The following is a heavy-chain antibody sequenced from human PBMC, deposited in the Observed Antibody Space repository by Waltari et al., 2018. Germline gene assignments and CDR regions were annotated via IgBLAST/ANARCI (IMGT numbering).Heavy chain of an antibody. Sequence: QVQLVQSGADVKKPGDSVRVSCPTSGYTFNDYYINWVRQAPGKGLEWMGWINPNTGATNLAQKYQGRLSMTRDTSITTAYMELNGLTSDDTAVYYCARDLFPSFWSGYGIDFWGQGTLVTVSS. J-gene: IGHJ3*01. CDR2: INPNTGAT. V-gene: IGHV1-2*02. D-gene: IGHD3-3*01. CDR3: ARDLFPSFWSGYGIDF. CDR1: GYTFNDYY.